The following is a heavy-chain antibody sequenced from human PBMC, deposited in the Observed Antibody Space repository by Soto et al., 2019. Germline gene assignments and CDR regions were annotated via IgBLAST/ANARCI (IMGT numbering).Heavy chain of an antibody. CDR1: GGTFSSYA. CDR3: ASPPYGDYGVSYYYYGMDV. D-gene: IGHD4-17*01. CDR2: IIPIFGTA. J-gene: IGHJ6*02. Sequence: QVQLVQSGAEVKKPGSSVKVSCKASGGTFSSYAISWVRQAPGQGLEWMGGIIPIFGTADYAQKFQGRVTITADESTTTAYMELGSLRSEDTAVYYCASPPYGDYGVSYYYYGMDVWGQGTTVTVSS. V-gene: IGHV1-69*12.